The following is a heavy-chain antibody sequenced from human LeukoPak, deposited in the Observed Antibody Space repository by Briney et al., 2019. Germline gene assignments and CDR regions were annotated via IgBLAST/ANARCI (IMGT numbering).Heavy chain of an antibody. CDR2: IIPIFGTA. CDR3: ASGPYQLRYFDWCSDY. J-gene: IGHJ4*02. CDR1: GGTFSSYA. V-gene: IGHV1-69*01. Sequence: SVKVSCKASGGTFSSYAISWVRQAPGQGLEWMRGIIPIFGTANYAQKFQGRVTITADESTSTAYMELSSLRSEDTAVHYCASGPYQLRYFDWCSDYWGQGTLVTVSS. D-gene: IGHD3-9*01.